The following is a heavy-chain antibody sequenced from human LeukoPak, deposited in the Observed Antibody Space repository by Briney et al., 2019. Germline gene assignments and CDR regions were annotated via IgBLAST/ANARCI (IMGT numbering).Heavy chain of an antibody. J-gene: IGHJ4*02. Sequence: GGSLRLSCAASGFTFSSYSMNWVRQAPGKGLEWVSYISSSSSTIYYADSVKGRFTISRDNARNSLYLQMNSLRAEDTAVYYCAREGTSGYYDSSGYRGLDYWGQGTLVTVSS. V-gene: IGHV3-48*04. D-gene: IGHD3-22*01. CDR3: AREGTSGYYDSSGYRGLDY. CDR2: ISSSSSTI. CDR1: GFTFSSYS.